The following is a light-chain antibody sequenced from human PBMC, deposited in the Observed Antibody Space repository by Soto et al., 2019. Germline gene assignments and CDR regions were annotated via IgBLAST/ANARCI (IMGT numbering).Light chain of an antibody. V-gene: IGLV2-14*01. J-gene: IGLJ1*01. CDR3: SSYTSSNTEV. CDR1: SSDVGGYNY. CDR2: DVT. Sequence: QSVLTQPASVSVSPGQSITISCTGTSSDVGGYNYVSWYQQHPGKAPKLMIYDVTNRPAGVSNRFSGSKSGNTASLTISGLQAEDEADYYCSSYTSSNTEVFGTGTKVTVL.